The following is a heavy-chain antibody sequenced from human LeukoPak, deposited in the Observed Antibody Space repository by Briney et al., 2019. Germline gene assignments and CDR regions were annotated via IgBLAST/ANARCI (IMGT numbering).Heavy chain of an antibody. V-gene: IGHV4-59*01. CDR3: ARTFSESYYYYGMDV. CDR1: GGSISSYY. CDR2: VYYSGRT. J-gene: IGHJ6*02. D-gene: IGHD1-26*01. Sequence: SETLTLTCTVSGGSISSYYWSWIRQPPGKGLEWIGYVYYSGRTNYNPSLKSRVTISVDTSKNQFSLKLSSVTAADTAVYYCARTFSESYYYYGMDVWGQGTTVTVSS.